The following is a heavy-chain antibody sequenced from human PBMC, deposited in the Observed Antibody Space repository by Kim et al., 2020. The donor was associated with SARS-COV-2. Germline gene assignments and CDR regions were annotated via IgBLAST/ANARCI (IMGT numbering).Heavy chain of an antibody. V-gene: IGHV3-53*01. CDR2: IYSGGST. CDR1: GFTVSSNY. D-gene: IGHD3-9*01. CDR3: AREGYDITYGMDV. Sequence: GGSLRLSCAASGFTVSSNYMSWVRQAPGKGLEWVSFIYSGGSTYYADSVKGRFTISRDNSKNTLYLQMNSLRAEDTAVYYCAREGYDITYGMDVWGQGTTVTVSS. J-gene: IGHJ6*02.